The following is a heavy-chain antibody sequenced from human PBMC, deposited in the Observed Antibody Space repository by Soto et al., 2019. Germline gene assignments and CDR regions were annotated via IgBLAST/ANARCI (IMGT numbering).Heavy chain of an antibody. Sequence: QVKLGQSGAEVKKPGSSVKVSCKASGGTFSSYAISWVRQAPGQGLEWMGGIIPISDTTNYAQKFQGRVTITADESTSTAYMELSSLRSEDTAVYYCARSQGSSTSLEIYYYYYYGMDVWGQGTTVTVSS. CDR3: ARSQGSSTSLEIYYYYYYGMDV. D-gene: IGHD2-2*01. J-gene: IGHJ6*02. CDR1: GGTFSSYA. V-gene: IGHV1-69*01. CDR2: IIPISDTT.